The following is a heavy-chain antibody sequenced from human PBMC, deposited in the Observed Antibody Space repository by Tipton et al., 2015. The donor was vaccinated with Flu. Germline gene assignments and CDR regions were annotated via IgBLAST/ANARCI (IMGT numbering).Heavy chain of an antibody. CDR1: GGSFSSYY. CDR2: INHSGIT. V-gene: IGHV4-34*01. CDR3: ASKVANWGVWEPLDY. D-gene: IGHD7-27*01. Sequence: TLSLTCAVYGGSFSSYYWSWIRQSPGKGLEWIGEINHSGITNYNPSLKSRVTISAETSKKHFSLKLSSVTAADTAIYYCASKVANWGVWEPLDYWGQGTLVTVSS. J-gene: IGHJ4*02.